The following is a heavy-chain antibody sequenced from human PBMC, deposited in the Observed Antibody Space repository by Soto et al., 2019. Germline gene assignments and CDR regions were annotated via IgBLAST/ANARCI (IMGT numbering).Heavy chain of an antibody. Sequence: PGGSLRLSCAASGFSLSYHCLHWVRQAPGKGLVWLSRINNDGTRVKYADSVKGRFIVSRDSAKNTVYLQMNSLRVEDTAVYYCTRDPSYCTNGVCYPDYWGQGTLVTVSS. CDR2: INNDGTRV. D-gene: IGHD2-8*01. V-gene: IGHV3-74*03. J-gene: IGHJ4*02. CDR3: TRDPSYCTNGVCYPDY. CDR1: GFSLSYHC.